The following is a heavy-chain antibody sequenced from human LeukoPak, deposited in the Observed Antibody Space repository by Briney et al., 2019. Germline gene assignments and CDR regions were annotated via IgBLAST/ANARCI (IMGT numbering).Heavy chain of an antibody. J-gene: IGHJ4*02. Sequence: PGGSLRPSCAASGFTFISYAMSWVRQAPGKGLEWVSSISGSGGSTYNTDSVKGRFTISRDNSKNTLYPQMNSLRAEDTAVYFCAREDGYCSGGNCYSYFDSWGQGTLVTVSS. V-gene: IGHV3-23*01. D-gene: IGHD2-15*01. CDR2: ISGSGGST. CDR1: GFTFISYA. CDR3: AREDGYCSGGNCYSYFDS.